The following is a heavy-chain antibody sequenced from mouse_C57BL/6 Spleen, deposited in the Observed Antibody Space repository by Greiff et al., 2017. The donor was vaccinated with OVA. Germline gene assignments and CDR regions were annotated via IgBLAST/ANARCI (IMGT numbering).Heavy chain of an antibody. CDR2: INPSTGGT. V-gene: IGHV1-42*01. D-gene: IGHD2-4*01. CDR1: GYSFTGYY. CDR3: AKSSYNDYDRGNFDY. J-gene: IGHJ2*01. Sequence: EVQLQQSGPELVKPGASVKISCKASGYSFTGYYMNWVKQSPEKSLEWIGEINPSTGGTTYNQKFKAKATLTVDKSASTAYMQLNSLTSEESAVYYCAKSSYNDYDRGNFDYWGQGTTLTVSS.